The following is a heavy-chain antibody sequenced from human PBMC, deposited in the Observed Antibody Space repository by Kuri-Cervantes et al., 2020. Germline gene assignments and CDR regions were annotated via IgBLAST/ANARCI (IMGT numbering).Heavy chain of an antibody. Sequence: GSLRLSCAVYGESFSGYYWSWIRQPPGKGLEWIGEINHSGSTNYNPFLKSRVTISVDTSKNQFPLKVISVTAADTAVYYCARPGQYCSGGECYFEKWGQGTLVTVSS. V-gene: IGHV4-34*01. CDR3: ARPGQYCSGGECYFEK. CDR2: INHSGST. D-gene: IGHD2-15*01. CDR1: GESFSGYY. J-gene: IGHJ4*02.